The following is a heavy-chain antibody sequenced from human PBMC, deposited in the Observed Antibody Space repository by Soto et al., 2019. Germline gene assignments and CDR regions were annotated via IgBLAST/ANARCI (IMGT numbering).Heavy chain of an antibody. CDR2: ISYSGST. J-gene: IGHJ4*02. CDR3: ARASPYGDYALDY. V-gene: IGHV4-59*01. CDR1: GGSISSYY. Sequence: SETLSLTCTVSGGSISSYYWIWIRQPPGKGLEWIGYISYSGSTNYNPSLKSRPTISVDTSKNQFSLKLRSVTAADTAVYYCARASPYGDYALDYWGQGTLVTVPQ. D-gene: IGHD4-17*01.